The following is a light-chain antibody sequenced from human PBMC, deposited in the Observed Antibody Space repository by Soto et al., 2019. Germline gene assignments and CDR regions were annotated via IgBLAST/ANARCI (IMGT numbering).Light chain of an antibody. V-gene: IGKV1-5*03. CDR2: KAA. CDR1: QSISSW. CDR3: QQYNDNCT. J-gene: IGKJ1*01. Sequence: DIRMTQSPSTLSASVGDRVTITCRASQSISSWLAWYQQKPGQSPKLLISKAATLKSGGPSMFSGSGSGTEFPLAISRLQPDDYATYYCQQYNDNCTFGQGTKVEIK.